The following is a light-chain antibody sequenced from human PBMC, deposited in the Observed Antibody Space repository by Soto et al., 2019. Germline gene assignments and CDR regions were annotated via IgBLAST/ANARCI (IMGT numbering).Light chain of an antibody. CDR2: DVS. V-gene: IGLV2-14*01. CDR1: SSDIGRYNY. CDR3: SSYTSSSTLGV. J-gene: IGLJ2*01. Sequence: QSVLTQPASVSGSPGQSITISCSGTSSDIGRYNYVSWYQQHPGKAPKLMIYDVSTRPSGVSNRFSGSKSGNTASPTISGLQADDEADYYCSSYTSSSTLGVFGGGTKLTVL.